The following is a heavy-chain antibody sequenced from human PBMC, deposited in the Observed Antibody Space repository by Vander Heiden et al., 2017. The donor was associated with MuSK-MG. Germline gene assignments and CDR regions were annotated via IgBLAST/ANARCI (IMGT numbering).Heavy chain of an antibody. J-gene: IGHJ4*02. D-gene: IGHD3-22*01. V-gene: IGHV1-18*01. CDR1: GYTFSSYG. CDR3: ARDLLPTYYYDTSVYYPGD. CDR2: ISAHNGDK. Sequence: QAQLVQSGDEVKKPGASVKVSCKTSGYTFSSYGISWVRQAPGQGLEWMGWISAHNGDKKYAQKFQGRVTMTTDTSTSTAYMEVGSLRSDDTAVYYCARDLLPTYYYDTSVYYPGDWGQGTLVTVSS.